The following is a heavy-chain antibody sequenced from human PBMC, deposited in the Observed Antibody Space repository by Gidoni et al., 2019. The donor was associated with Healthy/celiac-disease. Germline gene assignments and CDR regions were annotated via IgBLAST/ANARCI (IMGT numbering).Heavy chain of an antibody. CDR2: ISYDGSNK. V-gene: IGHV3-30*03. J-gene: IGHJ6*02. Sequence: QVQLVEAGGGVVQPGRSLSLSCAASGFTFSSYGMHWVRQAPGKGLEWVAVISYDGSNKYYADSVKGRFTISRDNSKNTLYLQMNSLRAEDTAVYYCAIGYGMDVWGQGTTVTVSS. CDR1: GFTFSSYG. CDR3: AIGYGMDV.